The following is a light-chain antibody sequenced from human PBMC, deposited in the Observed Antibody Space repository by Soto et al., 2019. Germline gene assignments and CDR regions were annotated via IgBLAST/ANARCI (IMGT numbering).Light chain of an antibody. J-gene: IGKJ1*01. CDR1: QNISTY. Sequence: EVVLTQSPATLSLSPGERATLSCRASQNISTYLAWYQQKPGQAPRLLIFDASNRATGIPARFSGSGSWTDFTLTISRLEPEDFAVYYCQQYGSSGTFGQGTK. CDR2: DAS. CDR3: QQYGSSGT. V-gene: IGKV3-11*01.